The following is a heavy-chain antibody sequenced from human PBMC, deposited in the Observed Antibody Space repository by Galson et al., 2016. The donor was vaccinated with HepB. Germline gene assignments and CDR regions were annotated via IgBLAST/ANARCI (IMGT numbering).Heavy chain of an antibody. CDR3: AKVELNSKQYYYYGMDV. Sequence: SLRLSCAASGFTFISYGMHWVRQAPGKGPQWVALISYDGSKKYYADSVKGRFTISRDNSHSTLYLQMNSVRADDTAVYYCAKVELNSKQYYYYGMDVWGQGTTVTVSS. CDR2: ISYDGSKK. V-gene: IGHV3-30*18. CDR1: GFTFISYG. D-gene: IGHD3-10*01. J-gene: IGHJ6*02.